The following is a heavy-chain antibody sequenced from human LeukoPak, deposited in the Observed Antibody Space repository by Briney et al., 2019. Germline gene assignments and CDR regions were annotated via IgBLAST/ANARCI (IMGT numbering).Heavy chain of an antibody. Sequence: ASVKVSCKASGYTFTGYYMHWVRQAPGQGLEWMGWISAYNGNTNYAQKLQGRVTMTTDTSTSTAYMELRSLRSDDTAVYYCARGAEEYCGGDCYFVYWGQGTLVTVSS. CDR1: GYTFTGYY. CDR2: ISAYNGNT. CDR3: ARGAEEYCGGDCYFVY. J-gene: IGHJ4*02. D-gene: IGHD2-21*02. V-gene: IGHV1-18*04.